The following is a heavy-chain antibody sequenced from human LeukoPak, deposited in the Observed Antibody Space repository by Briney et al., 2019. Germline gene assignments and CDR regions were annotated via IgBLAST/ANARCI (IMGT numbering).Heavy chain of an antibody. V-gene: IGHV1-18*01. CDR1: GYTFTSYG. J-gene: IGHJ4*02. D-gene: IGHD3-3*01. Sequence: PEASVKVSCKASGYTFTSYGISWVRQAPGQGLEWMGWISACNGNTNYAQKLQGRVTMTTDTSTSTAYMELRSLRSDDTAVYYCARAVHDFWSGYPDYWGQGTLVTVSS. CDR2: ISACNGNT. CDR3: ARAVHDFWSGYPDY.